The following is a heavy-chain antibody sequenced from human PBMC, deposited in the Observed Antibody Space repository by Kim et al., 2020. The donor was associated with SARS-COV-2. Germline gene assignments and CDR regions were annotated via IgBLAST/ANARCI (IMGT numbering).Heavy chain of an antibody. Sequence: GGSLRLSCAASGFTFSSYEMNWVRQAPGKGLEWVSYISSSGSTIYYADSVKGRFTISRDNAKNSLYLQMNSLRAEDTAVYYCARALMGTYYDFWSGYYSFYYYYGMDVWGQGTTVTVSS. D-gene: IGHD3-3*01. CDR2: ISSSGSTI. CDR1: GFTFSSYE. V-gene: IGHV3-48*03. CDR3: ARALMGTYYDFWSGYYSFYYYYGMDV. J-gene: IGHJ6*02.